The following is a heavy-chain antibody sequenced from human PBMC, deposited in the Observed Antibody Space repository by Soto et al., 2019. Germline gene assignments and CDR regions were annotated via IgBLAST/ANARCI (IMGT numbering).Heavy chain of an antibody. CDR3: AILDYGYYGMDV. CDR2: MNPNSGNT. CDR1: GYTFTSYD. V-gene: IGHV1-8*01. J-gene: IGHJ6*02. D-gene: IGHD3-16*01. Sequence: QVQLVQSGAEVKKPGASVKVSCKASGYTFTSYDINWVRQATGQGLEWMGWMNPNSGNTGYAQKFQGRVTMTRNTSTSTAYMEPSSLRSEDPAVYYCAILDYGYYGMDVWGQGTTVTVSS.